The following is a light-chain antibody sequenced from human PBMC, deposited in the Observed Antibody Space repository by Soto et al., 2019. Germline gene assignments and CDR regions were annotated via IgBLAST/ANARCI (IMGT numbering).Light chain of an antibody. J-gene: IGKJ5*01. CDR2: DAS. Sequence: EIVLTQSPATLSLSPGVRATLSCRASQSVSSYLAWYQQKPGQAPRLLIYDASNRATGIPARFSGSGSGTDFTLSISSLEPEDFAVYYCQQRSNWPPAITFGQGTRLEI. CDR3: QQRSNWPPAIT. CDR1: QSVSSY. V-gene: IGKV3-11*01.